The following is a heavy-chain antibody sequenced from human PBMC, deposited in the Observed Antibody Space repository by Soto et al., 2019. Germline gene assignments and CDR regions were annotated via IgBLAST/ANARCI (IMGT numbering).Heavy chain of an antibody. CDR2: IYYSGST. J-gene: IGHJ3*02. CDR3: ARDFLVGATTVAFDI. CDR1: GGSISSGDYY. V-gene: IGHV4-30-4*01. Sequence: SETLSLTCTVSGGSISSGDYYWSWIRQPPGKGLEWIGYIYYSGSTYYNPSLKSRVTISVDTSKNQFSLKLSSVTAADTAVYYCARDFLVGATTVAFDIWGQGTMVPVSS. D-gene: IGHD1-26*01.